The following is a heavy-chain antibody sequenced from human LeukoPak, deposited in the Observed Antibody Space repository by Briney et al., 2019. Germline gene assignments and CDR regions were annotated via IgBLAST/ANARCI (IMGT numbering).Heavy chain of an antibody. Sequence: GGSLRLSCAVSGLTFRSFWMSWVRQAPGKGLEWVANINQDGSENYFVDSVRGRFTISRDNSKNSLHLEMNTLGVEDTALYYCARERDGRFFGYWGQGTLVTVSS. CDR1: GLTFRSFW. D-gene: IGHD5-24*01. V-gene: IGHV3-7*01. J-gene: IGHJ4*02. CDR3: ARERDGRFFGY. CDR2: INQDGSEN.